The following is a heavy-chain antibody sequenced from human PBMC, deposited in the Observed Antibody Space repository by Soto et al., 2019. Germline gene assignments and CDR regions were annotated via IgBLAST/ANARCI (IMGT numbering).Heavy chain of an antibody. V-gene: IGHV3-23*01. D-gene: IGHD1-26*01. J-gene: IGHJ4*02. CDR1: GFSFNNHV. Sequence: EVQLLESGGGLVQPRGSLRLSCSASGFSFNNHVMNWVRQAPGRGLEWVASISNSDDAGFYARSVCGRFSVSRDISTNTLYLNMTSLRVEDTAIYYCAKTVGATKLEDYWGQGTLVTVSS. CDR2: ISNSDDAG. CDR3: AKTVGATKLEDY.